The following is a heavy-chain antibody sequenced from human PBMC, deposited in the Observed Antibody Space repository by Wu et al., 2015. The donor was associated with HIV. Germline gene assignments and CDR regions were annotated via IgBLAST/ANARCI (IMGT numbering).Heavy chain of an antibody. CDR1: GYTFTTYS. CDR3: ARGLPLTLGTSFYFDH. J-gene: IGHJ4*02. D-gene: IGHD7-27*01. V-gene: IGHV1-18*01. CDR2: IATYTGKT. Sequence: VQLVQSGAEVKKPGSSVKVSCRTSGYTFTTYSVNWVRQAPGQGLEWMGWIATYTGKTNFAQKFQGRVTMTTDTFTNTIYMELASLTFDDTAVYYCARGLPLTLGTSFYFDHWGQGTLVTVSS.